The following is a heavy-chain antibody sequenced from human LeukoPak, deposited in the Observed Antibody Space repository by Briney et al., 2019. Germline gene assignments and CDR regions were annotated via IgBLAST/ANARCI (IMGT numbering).Heavy chain of an antibody. Sequence: GGSLRLSCAASGFTFSSFAMSWVRQAPGKGLEWVSGISGSGGSTYYADSVKGRFTISRDNSNNRLYLQMNSLRAEDTAVYHCAKDKGSGTYPPYWGQGTLVTVSS. CDR3: AKDKGSGTYPPY. CDR1: GFTFSSFA. CDR2: ISGSGGST. D-gene: IGHD1-26*01. V-gene: IGHV3-23*01. J-gene: IGHJ4*02.